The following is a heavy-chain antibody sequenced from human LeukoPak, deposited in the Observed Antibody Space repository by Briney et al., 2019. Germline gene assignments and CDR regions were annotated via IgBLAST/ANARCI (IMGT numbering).Heavy chain of an antibody. CDR1: GGSFSGYY. CDR2: INHSGST. CDR3: ARGLTRRSWFDP. J-gene: IGHJ5*02. Sequence: SETLSLTCAVYGGSFSGYYWSWIRQPPGKGLEWIGEINHSGSTNYNPSLKSRVTISVDTSKNQLSLKLSSVTAADTAVYYCARGLTRRSWFDPWGQGTLVTVSS. V-gene: IGHV4-34*01.